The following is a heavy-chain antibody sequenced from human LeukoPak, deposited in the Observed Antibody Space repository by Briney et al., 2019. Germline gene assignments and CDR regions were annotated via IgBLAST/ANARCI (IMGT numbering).Heavy chain of an antibody. CDR1: GGTFSSYT. J-gene: IGHJ4*02. V-gene: IGHV1-69*04. CDR2: IIPILGIA. D-gene: IGHD4-11*01. Sequence: SSVKVSRKASGGTFSSYTISWVRQAPGQGLEWMGRIIPILGIANYAQKFQGRVAITADKSTSTAHMELSSLRSEDTAVYYCARDPYSNYPFDYWGQGTLVTVSS. CDR3: ARDPYSNYPFDY.